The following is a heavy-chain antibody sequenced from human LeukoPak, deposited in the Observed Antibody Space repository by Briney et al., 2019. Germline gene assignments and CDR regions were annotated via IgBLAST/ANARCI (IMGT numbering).Heavy chain of an antibody. CDR2: ISSSSSYI. D-gene: IGHD2-15*01. V-gene: IGHV3-21*01. CDR3: ARDRYGSVAWFDP. CDR1: GFTFSSYS. J-gene: IGHJ5*02. Sequence: GGSLRLSCAASGFTFSSYSMNLVRQAPGKGLEWVSSISSSSSYIYYADSVKGRFTISRDNAKNSLYLQMNSLRAEDTAVYYCARDRYGSVAWFDPWGQGTLVTVSS.